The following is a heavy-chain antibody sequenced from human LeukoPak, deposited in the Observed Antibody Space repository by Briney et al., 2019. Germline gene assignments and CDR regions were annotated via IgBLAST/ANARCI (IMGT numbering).Heavy chain of an antibody. D-gene: IGHD3-9*01. V-gene: IGHV3-9*01. CDR1: GFTFYDYA. CDR3: AKSPGGDDWYYFDY. Sequence: GRSLRLSCAASGFTFYDYAMHWVRQAPGKGLEWVSGISWNSGSIGYADSVKGRFTISRGNAKNSLYLQMNSLRAEDTALYYCAKSPGGDDWYYFDYWGQGTLVTVSS. CDR2: ISWNSGSI. J-gene: IGHJ4*02.